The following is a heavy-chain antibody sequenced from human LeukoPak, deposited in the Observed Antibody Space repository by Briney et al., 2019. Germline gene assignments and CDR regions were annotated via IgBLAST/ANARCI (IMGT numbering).Heavy chain of an antibody. D-gene: IGHD2-21*02. Sequence: GSSVKVSCKASGGTFSSYAISWVRQAPGQGLEWMGGIIPIFGTANYAQKFQGRVTITADESTSTAYMELSSLRSEDTAVYYCARKRAYCGGDCYSPFDYWGQGTLVTVSS. CDR2: IIPIFGTA. CDR3: ARKRAYCGGDCYSPFDY. CDR1: GGTFSSYA. V-gene: IGHV1-69*01. J-gene: IGHJ4*02.